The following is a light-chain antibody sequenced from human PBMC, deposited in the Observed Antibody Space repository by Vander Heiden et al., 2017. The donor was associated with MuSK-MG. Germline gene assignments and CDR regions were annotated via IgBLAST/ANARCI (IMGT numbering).Light chain of an antibody. CDR2: GKI. CDR3: QSLDRSRSGSI. J-gene: IGLJ2*01. V-gene: IGLV1-40*01. Sequence: QSVLTQPPSVSGAPGQRVTISCTGSSSNIGAGYDVHWYQQRPGTAPKLLIYGKINRPSGVPERFSGSKSGTSASLAITGLQAEDEADYYCQSLDRSRSGSIFGGGTKVTVL. CDR1: SSNIGAGYD.